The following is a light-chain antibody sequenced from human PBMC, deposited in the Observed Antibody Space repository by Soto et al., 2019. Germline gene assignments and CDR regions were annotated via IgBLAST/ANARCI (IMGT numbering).Light chain of an antibody. CDR3: GSWDSSLSAYV. CDR2: DDN. CDR1: NSNIGIDY. Sequence: QSVLTQPPSVSAAPGQKVTIACSGSNSNIGIDYVSWFQHIPGTAPKLLIYDDNKRPSGIPDRFSGSKSGTSATLGITGFQTGDEADYYCGSWDSSLSAYVFGTGTKVTVL. V-gene: IGLV1-51*01. J-gene: IGLJ1*01.